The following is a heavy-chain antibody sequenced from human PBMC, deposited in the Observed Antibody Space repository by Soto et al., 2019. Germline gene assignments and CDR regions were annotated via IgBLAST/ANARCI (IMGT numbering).Heavy chain of an antibody. CDR2: IDSSGSIT. V-gene: IGHV3-48*01. J-gene: IGHJ4*02. Sequence: VGSLRLSCAASGFTFYTYSMNWVRQAPGKGLEWIAYIDSSGSITYYADSVKGRFTLSRDNAKNSLSLQMSSLRAEDTAVYYCTRDQSRYSGYPFDYWGQGNMVTVSS. D-gene: IGHD6-25*01. CDR3: TRDQSRYSGYPFDY. CDR1: GFTFYTYS.